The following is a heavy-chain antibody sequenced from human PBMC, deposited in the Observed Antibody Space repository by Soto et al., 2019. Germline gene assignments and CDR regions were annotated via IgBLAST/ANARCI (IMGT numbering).Heavy chain of an antibody. CDR1: GYSFTSYW. Sequence: GESLKISCKGSGYSFTSYWIGWVRQMPGKGLEWMGIIYAGDSETRYSPSFQGQVTISVDKSISTAYLQWSSVKASDTAMDYCARHGRDRPFDYWGQGTLVTVSS. D-gene: IGHD1-1*01. CDR3: ARHGRDRPFDY. J-gene: IGHJ4*02. V-gene: IGHV5-51*01. CDR2: IYAGDSET.